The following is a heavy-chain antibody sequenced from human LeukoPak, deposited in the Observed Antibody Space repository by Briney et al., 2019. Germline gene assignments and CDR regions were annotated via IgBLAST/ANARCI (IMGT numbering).Heavy chain of an antibody. CDR2: IWFDGSNK. CDR1: GFDVSSHH. J-gene: IGHJ6*02. V-gene: IGHV3-33*08. Sequence: GGSLRLSCAASGFDVSSHHMHWVRQAPGKGLEWVAVIWFDGSNKHYADSVKGRFSISRDNSENTLYLQMNSLRAEDTAVYYCARDPSYCSSTNCYVGSPLYYYYPMDVWGQGTTVTVSS. D-gene: IGHD2-2*01. CDR3: ARDPSYCSSTNCYVGSPLYYYYPMDV.